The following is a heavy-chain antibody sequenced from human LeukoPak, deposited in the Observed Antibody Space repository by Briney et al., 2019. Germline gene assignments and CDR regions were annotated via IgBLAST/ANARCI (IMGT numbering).Heavy chain of an antibody. Sequence: ASVKVSCKASGYTFTSYDINWVRQATGQGLEWMGWMNPNSGNTGYAQKLQGRVTMTTDTSTSTAYMELRSLRSDDTAVYYCARDLGDYFDYWGQGTLVTVSS. V-gene: IGHV1-8*01. CDR3: ARDLGDYFDY. J-gene: IGHJ4*02. CDR2: MNPNSGNT. D-gene: IGHD3-16*01. CDR1: GYTFTSYD.